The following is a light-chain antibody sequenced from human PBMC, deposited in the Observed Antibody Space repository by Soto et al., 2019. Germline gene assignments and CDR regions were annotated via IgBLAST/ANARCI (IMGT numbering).Light chain of an antibody. CDR3: QQYDNLPLT. V-gene: IGKV1-33*01. CDR2: DAS. Sequence: IQLTQSPSSLSASVGDRVTITSRASQGISNFLAWYQQTKGKAPKILIYDASNLETGVPSRFSGSGSGTDFTFPLSRLQPEDISTYYCQQYDNLPLTFGGGTKVDIK. CDR1: QGISNF. J-gene: IGKJ4*01.